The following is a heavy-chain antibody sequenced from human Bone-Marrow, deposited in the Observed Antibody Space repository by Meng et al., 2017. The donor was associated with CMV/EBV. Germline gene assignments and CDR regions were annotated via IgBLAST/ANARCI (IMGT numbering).Heavy chain of an antibody. CDR3: AREPYYYDSSGYYPGYYGMDV. J-gene: IGHJ6*02. Sequence: ASVKVSCKASGYTFTSYGISWVRQAPGQGLEWMGWISAYNGNTNYAQKFQGRVTMTRDTSISTAYMELSRLRSDDTAVYYCAREPYYYDSSGYYPGYYGMDVWGQGTTVTVSS. CDR1: GYTFTSYG. CDR2: ISAYNGNT. V-gene: IGHV1-18*01. D-gene: IGHD3-22*01.